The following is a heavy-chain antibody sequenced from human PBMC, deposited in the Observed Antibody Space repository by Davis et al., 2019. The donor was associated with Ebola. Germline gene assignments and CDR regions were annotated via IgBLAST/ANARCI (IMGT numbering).Heavy chain of an antibody. CDR3: ARWASVGY. CDR1: GFTFSSYG. V-gene: IGHV3-30*03. D-gene: IGHD1-26*01. J-gene: IGHJ4*02. CDR2: ISYDGSNK. Sequence: GGSLRLSCAASGFTFSSYGMHWVRQAPGKGLAWVAVISYDGSNKYYADSVKGRFTISRDNVKNSLYLQMDSLRAEDTAVYYCARWASVGYWGQGTLVTVSS.